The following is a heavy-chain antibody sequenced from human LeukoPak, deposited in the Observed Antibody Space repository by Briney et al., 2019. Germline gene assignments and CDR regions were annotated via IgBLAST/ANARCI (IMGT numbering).Heavy chain of an antibody. CDR2: IYYSGST. CDR1: GGSISSSSYY. D-gene: IGHD7-27*01. CDR3: ARHWGTFDY. J-gene: IGHJ4*02. V-gene: IGHV4-39*01. Sequence: SETLSLTCTVSGGSISSSSYYWGWIRQPPGKGLEWIGGIYYSGSTYYNPSLKSRVTISVDTSKSQFSLKLRSVTAADTAVYYCARHWGTFDYWGQGTLVTVSS.